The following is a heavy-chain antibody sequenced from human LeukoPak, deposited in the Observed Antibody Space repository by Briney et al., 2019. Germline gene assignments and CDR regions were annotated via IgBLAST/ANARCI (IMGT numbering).Heavy chain of an antibody. CDR3: AREDRLQGHRYGYYYYYYMDV. CDR2: IYTSGST. CDR1: GGSISSYY. D-gene: IGHD5-18*01. V-gene: IGHV4-4*07. Sequence: SETLSLTCTVSGGSISSYYWSWIRQPAGKGLEWIGRIYTSGSTNYNPSLKSRVTMSVDTSKNQFSLKLSSVTAADTAVYYCAREDRLQGHRYGYYYYYYMDVWGKGTTVTISS. J-gene: IGHJ6*03.